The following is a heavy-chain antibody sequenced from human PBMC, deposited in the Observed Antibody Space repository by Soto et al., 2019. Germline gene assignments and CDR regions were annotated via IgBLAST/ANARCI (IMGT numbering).Heavy chain of an antibody. J-gene: IGHJ4*02. Sequence: EVQLLESGGGLVQPGGSLRLSCAASGFTFGSYAMRWVRQAPGKGLEWVSAISGSGDSTYYADSVKGRFTISRDNSKNTLYLQMNSLRAGDTAVYYCARRGSGSYYDYWGQGTLVTVSS. V-gene: IGHV3-23*01. CDR1: GFTFGSYA. CDR3: ARRGSGSYYDY. CDR2: ISGSGDST. D-gene: IGHD1-26*01.